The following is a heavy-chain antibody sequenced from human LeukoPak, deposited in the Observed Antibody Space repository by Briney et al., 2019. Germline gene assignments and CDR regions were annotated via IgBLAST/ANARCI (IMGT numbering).Heavy chain of an antibody. J-gene: IGHJ4*02. CDR1: GFTFSSYA. D-gene: IGHD5-24*01. CDR2: ISYDGSNK. V-gene: IGHV3-30*04. CDR3: ASSEMATMVFDY. Sequence: PGRSLRLSCAASGFTFSSYAMDWVRQAPGKGLEWVAVISYDGSNKYYADSVKGRFTISRDNSKNTLYLQMNSLRAEDTAVYYCASSEMATMVFDYWGQGTLVTVSS.